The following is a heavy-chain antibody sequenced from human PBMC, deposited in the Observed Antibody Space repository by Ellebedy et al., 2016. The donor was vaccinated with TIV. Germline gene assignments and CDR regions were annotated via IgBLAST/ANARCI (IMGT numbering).Heavy chain of an antibody. CDR1: GGSISPYY. D-gene: IGHD3-10*01. J-gene: IGHJ6*02. V-gene: IGHV4-59*01. CDR2: ISYSGTT. Sequence: MPSETLSLTCTVSGGSISPYYWSWIRQPPGKGLEWIGYISYSGTTNYNPSLQSRVTISADTSKNQFSLKLSSVTAADTAVYYCARAWFGEREDYGMDVWGQGTTVTVSS. CDR3: ARAWFGEREDYGMDV.